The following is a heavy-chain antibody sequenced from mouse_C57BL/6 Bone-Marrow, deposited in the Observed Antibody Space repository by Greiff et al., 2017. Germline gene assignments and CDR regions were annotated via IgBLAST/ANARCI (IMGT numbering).Heavy chain of an antibody. CDR1: GYTFTDYE. Sequence: VQLQQSGAELVRPGASVTLSCKASGYTFTDYEMHWVKQTPVHGLEWIGAIDPETGGTAYNQKFKGKAILTADKSSSTAYMELRSLTSEDSAVYYCTRGVPYAMDYWGQGTSVTGSS. J-gene: IGHJ4*01. CDR2: IDPETGGT. V-gene: IGHV1-15*01. CDR3: TRGVPYAMDY.